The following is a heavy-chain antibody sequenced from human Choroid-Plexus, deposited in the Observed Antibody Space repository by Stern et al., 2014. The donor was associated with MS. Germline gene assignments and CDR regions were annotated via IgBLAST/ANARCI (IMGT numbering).Heavy chain of an antibody. CDR3: AKDRQYLTYFCDH. Sequence: VQLVESGGGVVQPGRPLRLSCVASGFTFGSCALHWVRQAPGKGLEWVAGLSYDGSNKYDADSVKGRFTISRDKSQKTLYIQMSSLRPEDTAVYYCAKDRQYLTYFCDHWGQGSLVTVSS. CDR2: LSYDGSNK. D-gene: IGHD2/OR15-2a*01. V-gene: IGHV3-30*18. J-gene: IGHJ5*02. CDR1: GFTFGSCA.